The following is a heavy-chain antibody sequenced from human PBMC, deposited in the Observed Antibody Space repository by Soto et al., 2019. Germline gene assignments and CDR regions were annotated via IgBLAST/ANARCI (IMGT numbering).Heavy chain of an antibody. V-gene: IGHV3-7*01. CDR3: ARELSWSGRDY. CDR1: GFRFNTNW. D-gene: IGHD3-10*01. CDR2: IKHDGSER. J-gene: IGHJ4*02. Sequence: EVQLVESGGGLVQPGGSLRLSCAASGFRFNTNWMSWVRQAPGKGLEWVANIKHDGSERNHVDSVRGRFTISIANAKSSLYLQMNSLRVEDTSVYYCARELSWSGRDYWGQGTLVIVSP.